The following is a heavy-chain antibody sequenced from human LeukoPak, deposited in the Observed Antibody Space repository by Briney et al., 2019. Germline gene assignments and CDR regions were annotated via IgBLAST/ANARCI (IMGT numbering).Heavy chain of an antibody. V-gene: IGHV4-61*02. J-gene: IGHJ5*02. CDR1: GDSISSTSYY. D-gene: IGHD5-12*01. Sequence: SETLSLTCTVSGDSISSTSYYWSWIRPPAGKGLEWVGRIYTSGSSDYNLSLKSRVTISVDTSKNHFSLKLSSVPAADTAVYYCARGYSGYGTRFDPWGQGTLVTVSS. CDR3: ARGYSGYGTRFDP. CDR2: IYTSGSS.